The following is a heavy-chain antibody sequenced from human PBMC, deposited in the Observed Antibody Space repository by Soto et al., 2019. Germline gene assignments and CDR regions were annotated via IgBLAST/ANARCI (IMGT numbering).Heavy chain of an antibody. J-gene: IGHJ3*02. CDR2: IGGSETDT. CDR1: GFTFSTYA. Sequence: EVQLLESGGGLVQPGGSLRLSCAASGFTFSTYAMSWVRQGPGKGLEWVSGIGGSETDTHYADSVKGRFTISRDNSKSTLLLQMTSLAADDTAVYYCVKDRMSYNSVWDPFDIWGQGTMVIVSS. V-gene: IGHV3-23*01. D-gene: IGHD1-26*01. CDR3: VKDRMSYNSVWDPFDI.